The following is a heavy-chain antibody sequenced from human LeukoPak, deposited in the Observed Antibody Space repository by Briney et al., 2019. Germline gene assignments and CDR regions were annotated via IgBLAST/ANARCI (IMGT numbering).Heavy chain of an antibody. CDR3: ARERSLDGYHYYFDY. J-gene: IGHJ4*02. D-gene: IGHD5-24*01. CDR2: VYTTGDT. Sequence: PSETLSLTCTVSVGPLSNYYWSWIRQPAGKGLEWIGRVYTTGDTNYNPSLKSRVTLSVDTSNNQFSLRLTSVTAADTAVYYCARERSLDGYHYYFDYWGQGTLVTVSS. V-gene: IGHV4-4*07. CDR1: VGPLSNYY.